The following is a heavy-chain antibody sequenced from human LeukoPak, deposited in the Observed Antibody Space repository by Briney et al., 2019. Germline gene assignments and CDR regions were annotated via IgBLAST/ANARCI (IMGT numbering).Heavy chain of an antibody. Sequence: SETLSLTCTVSGGSISSSSYYWGWIRQPPGKGLEWIGSIYYSGSTYYNPSLKSRVTISVDTSNNQFSLKLSSVTAADTAVHYCARRDMSKAGFDYWGQGTLVTVSS. V-gene: IGHV4-39*01. CDR2: IYYSGST. J-gene: IGHJ4*02. CDR3: ARRDMSKAGFDY. CDR1: GGSISSSSYY. D-gene: IGHD6-19*01.